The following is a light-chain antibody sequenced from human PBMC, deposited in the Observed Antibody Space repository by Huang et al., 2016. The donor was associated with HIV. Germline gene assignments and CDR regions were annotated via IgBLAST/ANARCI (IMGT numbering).Light chain of an antibody. V-gene: IGKV3-20*01. CDR2: ATA. J-gene: IGKJ2*01. CDR1: QSLGSSS. Sequence: EVVLTQSPDTLSLSPGERATLSCRASQSLGSSSLAWYQQKPGQAPRLLSYATATRPTGIPDRFSGSGSGTDFSLTVTRLEPEDFAVYYCQRYGSSPPYTFGQGTKLEI. CDR3: QRYGSSPPYT.